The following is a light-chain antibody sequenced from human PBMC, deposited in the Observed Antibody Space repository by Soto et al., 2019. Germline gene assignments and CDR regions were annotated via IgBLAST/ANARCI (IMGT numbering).Light chain of an antibody. V-gene: IGLV2-14*03. CDR2: DVS. CDR3: SSYRVGGSYD. Sequence: QSALTQPASVSGSPGQSITISCSGTSSDVGRHNAVSWYQQHPGKVPQLMIYDVSIRPSGISDRLSASKSGNIASLTISGLQAEDEAAYYGSSYRVGGSYDFGTGTKVTVL. CDR1: SSDVGRHNA. J-gene: IGLJ1*01.